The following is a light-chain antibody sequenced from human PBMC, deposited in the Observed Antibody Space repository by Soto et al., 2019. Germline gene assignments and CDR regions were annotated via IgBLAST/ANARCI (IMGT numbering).Light chain of an antibody. J-gene: IGLJ2*01. Sequence: QSVLTQPPSASASLGASVTLTCTLSSGYSNYKVDWYQQRPGKGPRFVMRVGTGGIVGSKGDGIPDRFSVLGSGLNRYLTIKNIQEEDESDYHCGADHGSGSTSWMVFGGGTKVTVL. CDR2: VGTGGIVG. CDR1: SGYSNYK. V-gene: IGLV9-49*01. CDR3: GADHGSGSTSWMV.